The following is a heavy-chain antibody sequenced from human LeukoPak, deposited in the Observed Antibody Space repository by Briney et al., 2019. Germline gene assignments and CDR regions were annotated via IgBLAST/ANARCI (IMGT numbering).Heavy chain of an antibody. Sequence: SVKVSCKASGGTFSSYAISWVRQAPGQGLEWMGGVIPIFGTANYAQKFQGRVTITADESTSTAYMELSSLRSEDTAVYYCAREDIGTTPWLYWGQGTLVTVSS. CDR2: VIPIFGTA. V-gene: IGHV1-69*13. J-gene: IGHJ4*02. D-gene: IGHD1-1*01. CDR1: GGTFSSYA. CDR3: AREDIGTTPWLY.